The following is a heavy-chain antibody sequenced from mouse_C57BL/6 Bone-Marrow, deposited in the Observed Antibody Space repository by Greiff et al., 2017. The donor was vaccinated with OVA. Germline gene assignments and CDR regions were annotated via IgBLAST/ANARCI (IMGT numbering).Heavy chain of an antibody. J-gene: IGHJ2*01. CDR3: ERLRQYYGSSLFDY. CDR2: IYPRSGNT. D-gene: IGHD1-1*01. V-gene: IGHV1-81*01. Sequence: QVQLQQSGAELARPGASVKLSCKASGYTFTSYGISWVKQRTGQGLEWIGEIYPRSGNTYYNEKFKGKATLTADKSSSTAYMELRSLTSEDSAVYFCERLRQYYGSSLFDYWGQGTTLTVSS. CDR1: GYTFTSYG.